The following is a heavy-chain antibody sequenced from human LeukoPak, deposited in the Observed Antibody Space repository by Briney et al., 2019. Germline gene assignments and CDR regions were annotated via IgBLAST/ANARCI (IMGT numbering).Heavy chain of an antibody. V-gene: IGHV3-30-3*01. CDR2: ISYDGSNK. CDR3: AKEGDYYDSSGYFDY. CDR1: GFTFSSYA. D-gene: IGHD3-22*01. Sequence: GGSLRLSCAASGFTFSSYAMHWARQAPGKGLEWVAVISYDGSNKYYADSVKGRFTISRDNSKNTLYLQMNSLRAEDTAVYYCAKEGDYYDSSGYFDYWGQGTLVTVSS. J-gene: IGHJ4*02.